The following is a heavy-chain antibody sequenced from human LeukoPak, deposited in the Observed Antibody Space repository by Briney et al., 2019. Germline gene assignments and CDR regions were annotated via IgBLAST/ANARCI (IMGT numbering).Heavy chain of an antibody. V-gene: IGHV3-30*04. CDR1: GFTFTSFA. Sequence: GGSLRLSCAASGFTFTSFAMHWVRQAPGRGLEWVAAISYHGSNVFYADSVKGRFTISRDNSKNTLFLQMTSLRAEDTAVYYCARVYSNSPEYGMDVWGQGTTVTVS. CDR2: ISYHGSNV. CDR3: ARVYSNSPEYGMDV. J-gene: IGHJ6*02. D-gene: IGHD4-11*01.